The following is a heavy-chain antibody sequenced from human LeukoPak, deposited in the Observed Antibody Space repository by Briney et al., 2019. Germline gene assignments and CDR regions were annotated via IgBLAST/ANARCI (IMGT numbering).Heavy chain of an antibody. CDR2: IYSGGST. D-gene: IGHD2-15*01. V-gene: IGHV3-66*02. J-gene: IGHJ6*03. CDR1: GFTVSSNY. CDR3: AKDSSAALYYMDV. Sequence: GGSLRLSCAASGFTVSSNYMSWVRQAPGKGLEWVSVIYSGGSTYYADSVKGRFTISRDNSKNTLYLQMNSLRAEDTAVYYCAKDSSAALYYMDVWGKGTTVTVSS.